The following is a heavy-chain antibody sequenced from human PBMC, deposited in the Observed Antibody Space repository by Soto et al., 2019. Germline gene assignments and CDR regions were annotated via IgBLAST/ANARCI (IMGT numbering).Heavy chain of an antibody. V-gene: IGHV3-66*01. CDR3: VRGSGGLH. D-gene: IGHD2-15*01. Sequence: VQLVESGGGLVHPGGSLRLSCAASGFNVSIQYMTWVRQAPGKGLEWVSVIYSGGNTYYADSLKGRFTISSDNSKNTMSLQMTSLRAEDTALYDCVRGSGGLHWGQGTLVTVSS. CDR1: GFNVSIQY. J-gene: IGHJ4*02. CDR2: IYSGGNT.